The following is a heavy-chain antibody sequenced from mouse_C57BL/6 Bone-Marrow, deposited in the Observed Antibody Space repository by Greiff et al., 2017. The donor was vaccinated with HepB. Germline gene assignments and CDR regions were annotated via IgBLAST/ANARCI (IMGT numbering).Heavy chain of an antibody. CDR3: TRERNFIYYYGSRDWYFDV. CDR2: IYPGNSDT. V-gene: IGHV1-5*01. Sequence: EVQLQQPGAELVKPGASVKMSCKASGYTFTSYWMHWVKQRPGQGLEWIGAIYPGNSDTSYNQKFKGKAKLTAVTSASTAYMELSSLTNEDSAVYYCTRERNFIYYYGSRDWYFDVWGTGTTVTVSS. J-gene: IGHJ1*03. CDR1: GYTFTSYW. D-gene: IGHD1-1*01.